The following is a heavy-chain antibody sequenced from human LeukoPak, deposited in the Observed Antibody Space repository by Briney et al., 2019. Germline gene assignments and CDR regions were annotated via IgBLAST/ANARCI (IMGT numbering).Heavy chain of an antibody. CDR3: ARDRPLENYYDSPWFDP. CDR2: IYTSGST. Sequence: SETLSLTCTVSGGSISSYYWSWIRQPAGKGLEWIGRIYTSGSTNYNPSLKSRVTMSVDTSKNQFSLKLSSVTAADTAVYYCARDRPLENYYDSPWFDPWGQGTLVTVSS. J-gene: IGHJ5*02. V-gene: IGHV4-4*07. D-gene: IGHD3-22*01. CDR1: GGSISSYY.